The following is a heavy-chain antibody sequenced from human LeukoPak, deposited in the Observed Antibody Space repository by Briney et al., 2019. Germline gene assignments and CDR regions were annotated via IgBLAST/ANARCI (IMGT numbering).Heavy chain of an antibody. CDR2: ISWNSGSI. J-gene: IGHJ6*02. CDR3: ARDAVDTANAV. CDR1: GFTFDDYA. D-gene: IGHD5-18*01. V-gene: IGHV3-9*01. Sequence: GGSLRLSCAASGFTFDDYAMHWVRQAPGKGLEWVSGISWNSGSIGYADSVKGRFTISRDNAKNTLYLQMNSLRAEDTAVYYCARDAVDTANAVWGQGTTVTVSS.